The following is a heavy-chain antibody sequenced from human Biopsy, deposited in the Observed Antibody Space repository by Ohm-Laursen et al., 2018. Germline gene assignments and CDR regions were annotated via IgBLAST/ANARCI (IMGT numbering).Heavy chain of an antibody. D-gene: IGHD6-6*01. CDR2: IYPGGST. J-gene: IGHJ4*02. CDR3: ASGEYSSSIFDH. Sequence: SETLSLTCNVSGGDINNYYWSWIRQPAGKGLEWIGRIYPGGSTNYNPSLKSRVTMSVDTSKKQLSLRLRSVTAADTAMYYCASGEYSSSIFDHWGQGTLVTVSS. V-gene: IGHV4-4*07. CDR1: GGDINNYY.